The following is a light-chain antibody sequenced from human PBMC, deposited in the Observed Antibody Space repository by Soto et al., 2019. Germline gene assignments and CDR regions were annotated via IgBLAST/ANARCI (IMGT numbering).Light chain of an antibody. Sequence: DTQMTQSPSSVSAAVGDTVTITCRPSQGISVWLAWYQVKPGQAPKLLIYATSRIHGVPSRFAGSGFETDYTLTINNLQPEDSTICYCQKSNFFPWTFGQGTKVEV. V-gene: IGKV1-12*01. CDR1: QGISVW. J-gene: IGKJ1*01. CDR3: QKSNFFPWT. CDR2: ATS.